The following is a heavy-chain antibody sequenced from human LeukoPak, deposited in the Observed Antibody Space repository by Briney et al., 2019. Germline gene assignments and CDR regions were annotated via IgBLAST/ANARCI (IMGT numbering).Heavy chain of an antibody. CDR1: GGSSSGYY. D-gene: IGHD2-2*01. CDR3: ARPAGPAAPGGDDY. J-gene: IGHJ4*02. Sequence: SETLSLTCAVYGGSSSGYYWGWIRQPPGKGLEWIGSIYYSGSTYYNPSLKSRVTISVDTSKNQFSLKLSSVTAADTAVYYCARPAGPAAPGGDDYWGQGTLVTVSS. V-gene: IGHV4-39*01. CDR2: IYYSGST.